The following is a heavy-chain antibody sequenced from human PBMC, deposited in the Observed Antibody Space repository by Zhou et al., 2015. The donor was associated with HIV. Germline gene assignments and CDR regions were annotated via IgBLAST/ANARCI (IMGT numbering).Heavy chain of an antibody. V-gene: IGHV3-9*01. CDR2: ISWNSDSI. D-gene: IGHD3-10*01. J-gene: IGHJ4*02. CDR1: GFTFDDYA. CDR3: AKDFTYYYGSGTMDW. Sequence: EVQLVESGGGLVQPGRSLRLSCAASGFTFDDYAMHWVRQAPGKGLEWVSGISWNSDSIGYADSVKGRCTISRDNAKNSLYLQMNSLRAEDTALYYCAKDFTYYYGSGTMDWWGQGTLVTVSS.